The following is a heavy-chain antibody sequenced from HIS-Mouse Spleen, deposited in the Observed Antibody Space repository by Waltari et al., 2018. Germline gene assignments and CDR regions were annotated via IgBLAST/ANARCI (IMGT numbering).Heavy chain of an antibody. D-gene: IGHD6-13*01. CDR1: GGPISSSRYY. CDR2: IYYSGST. J-gene: IGHJ2*01. CDR3: AREIPYSSSWYDWYFDL. V-gene: IGHV4-39*07. Sequence: QLQLQESGPGLVKPSETLSLTCTVSGGPISSSRYYWGWIRQPPGKGLAWIGSIYYSGSTYYNPSLKSLVTISVDTSKNQFSLKLSSVTAADTAVYYCAREIPYSSSWYDWYFDLWGRGTLVTVSS.